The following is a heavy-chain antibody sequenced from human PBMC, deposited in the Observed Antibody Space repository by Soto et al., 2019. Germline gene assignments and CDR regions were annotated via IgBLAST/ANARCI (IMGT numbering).Heavy chain of an antibody. D-gene: IGHD5-18*01. V-gene: IGHV3-53*04. CDR3: ARGYSYITNFDY. Sequence: PGGPLRLSYAASGFTFNRYHMSWVRQAPGKGLEWVSVIYSGGSTYYADSVKGRFTISRHNSKNTLYLQMNSLRAEDTAVYYCARGYSYITNFDYWGQGTLVTVSS. CDR1: GFTFNRYH. J-gene: IGHJ4*02. CDR2: IYSGGST.